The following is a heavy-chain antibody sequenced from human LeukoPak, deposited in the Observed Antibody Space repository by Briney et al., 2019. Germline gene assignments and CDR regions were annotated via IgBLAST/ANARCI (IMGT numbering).Heavy chain of an antibody. J-gene: IGHJ6*04. CDR3: ARRLPYYGTDV. V-gene: IGHV3-48*03. CDR1: GFTFRTYE. CDR2: IGRRGIST. Sequence: GRSLRLSCAASGFTFRTYEMSWVRQAPGKGLEWVSNIGRRGISTWYADSVKGRFTISRDNAKNSLCLQMNSLTVEDTAVYYCARRLPYYGTDVWGKGATVTVSS.